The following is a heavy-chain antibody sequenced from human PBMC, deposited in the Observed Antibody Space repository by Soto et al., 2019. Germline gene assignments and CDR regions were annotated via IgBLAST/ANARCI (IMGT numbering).Heavy chain of an antibody. D-gene: IGHD5-18*01. Sequence: QVQLVQSGAEVKKPGASVKVSCKASGYTFTSYGISWVRQAPGQGLEWMGWISAYNGNTNYAQKLQGRVTMTTDTSTSTAYMELRSLRSDDTAVYYCASGGYSYGRAGYYYSGMDVWGEGTTVTVSS. CDR2: ISAYNGNT. CDR1: GYTFTSYG. J-gene: IGHJ6*04. CDR3: ASGGYSYGRAGYYYSGMDV. V-gene: IGHV1-18*01.